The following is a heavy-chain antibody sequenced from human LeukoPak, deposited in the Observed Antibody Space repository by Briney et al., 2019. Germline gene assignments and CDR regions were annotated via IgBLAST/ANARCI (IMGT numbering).Heavy chain of an antibody. D-gene: IGHD2-21*02. J-gene: IGHJ4*02. Sequence: SETLSLTCTVSGGSISSSNYYWGWIRQPPGKGLEWIGSIYNSGSAYYNPSLKSRVTMSIDTSKNQFSLKLSSVTAADTAVYYCARAPKCGGDCHLHFDYWGQGTLVTVSS. CDR1: GGSISSSNYY. V-gene: IGHV4-39*07. CDR3: ARAPKCGGDCHLHFDY. CDR2: IYNSGSA.